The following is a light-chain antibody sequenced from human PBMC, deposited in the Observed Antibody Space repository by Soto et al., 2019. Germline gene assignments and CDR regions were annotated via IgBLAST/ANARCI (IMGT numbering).Light chain of an antibody. V-gene: IGKV1-39*01. CDR2: AAS. J-gene: IGKJ2*01. Sequence: DIQMTQSPSSLSASIGDRVTITCRAGQSISNYLNWYQQKPGKAPKLLIYAASCLQSGVPSRFSGSGSGTDFTLTISSLQPEDFATYYCQQSYSTPRTFGQGTKLEIK. CDR1: QSISNY. CDR3: QQSYSTPRT.